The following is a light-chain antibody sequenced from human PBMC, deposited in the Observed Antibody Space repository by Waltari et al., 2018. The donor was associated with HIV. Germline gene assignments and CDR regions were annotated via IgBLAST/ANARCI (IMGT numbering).Light chain of an antibody. CDR2: DAS. CDR3: QQSFSSPLT. CDR1: QTVTNK. V-gene: IGKV1-39*01. Sequence: DIQMTQSPSSLSASVGDSDTINCRASQTVTNKVNWYQQKPGKAPKVLIYDASTLQSGVPSMFRGGGSWTDFTLTITSLQLDDFASYFCQQSFSSPLTFGPGTKVDI. J-gene: IGKJ3*01.